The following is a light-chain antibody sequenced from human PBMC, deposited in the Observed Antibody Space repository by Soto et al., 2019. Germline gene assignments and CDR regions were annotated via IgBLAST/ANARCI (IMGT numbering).Light chain of an antibody. V-gene: IGKV1-27*01. J-gene: IGKJ1*01. CDR3: QKYDRTPRT. CDR1: QDISDH. CDR2: EAS. Sequence: DFQMTQSPSSLSASVGDRVTITCRASQDISDHLAWYQHKPGKVPNLLIYEASTLQSGVPSRFSGGGSGIDFTLTISSLQPEDVATYYCQKYDRTPRTFGQGTKVELK.